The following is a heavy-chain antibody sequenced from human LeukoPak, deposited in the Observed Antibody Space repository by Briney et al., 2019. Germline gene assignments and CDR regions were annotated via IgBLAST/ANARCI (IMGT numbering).Heavy chain of an antibody. V-gene: IGHV1-2*06. Sequence: GASVKVSCKASGYTFTGYYMHWVRQAPGQGLKWMGRINPNGGDTNYAQKFQGRVTTASDTSISTAYMELSSLISDDTAVYYCARVGFTTSWSNFDYWGQGTLVTVSS. CDR1: GYTFTGYY. CDR2: INPNGGDT. CDR3: ARVGFTTSWSNFDY. D-gene: IGHD2-2*01. J-gene: IGHJ4*02.